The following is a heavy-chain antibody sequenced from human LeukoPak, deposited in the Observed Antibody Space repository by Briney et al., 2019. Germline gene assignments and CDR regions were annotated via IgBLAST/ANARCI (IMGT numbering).Heavy chain of an antibody. Sequence: ASVKVSCKASGYTFTSYGISWVRQAPGQGLEWMGWISAYNGNTNYAQKLQGRVTMTTDTSTSTAYMELRSLRSDDTAVYYCARGQYYSYYYGSGSYYYWGQGTLVTVSS. CDR2: ISAYNGNT. CDR3: ARGQYYSYYYGSGSYYY. D-gene: IGHD3-10*01. V-gene: IGHV1-18*01. CDR1: GYTFTSYG. J-gene: IGHJ4*02.